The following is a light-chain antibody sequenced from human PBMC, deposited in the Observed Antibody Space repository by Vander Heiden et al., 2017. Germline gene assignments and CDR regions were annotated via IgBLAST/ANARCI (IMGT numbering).Light chain of an antibody. J-gene: IGLJ2*01. CDR2: SNN. V-gene: IGLV1-44*01. CDR3: AAWDASRNGVV. Sequence: QSVLPQPPSASGTPGQRVTLSCSGSSSHIGSNTVIGYQQRAGTAPILLMYSNNKRPAGVPDRFSGSKYGTSAALASSGLQAEDEADYYCAAWDASRNGVVFGGGTKLTVL. CDR1: SSHIGSNT.